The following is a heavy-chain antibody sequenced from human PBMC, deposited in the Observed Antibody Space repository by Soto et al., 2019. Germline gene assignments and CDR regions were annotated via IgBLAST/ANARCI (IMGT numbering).Heavy chain of an antibody. Sequence: GGSLRLSCAASGFTFSSYAMSWVRQAPGKGLEWVSAISGSGGSTYYADSVKGRFTISRDNSNNTLYLQMNSLRAEDTAVYYCAKARFYGDYARLAMDVWGQGTTVTVSS. CDR3: AKARFYGDYARLAMDV. CDR2: ISGSGGST. J-gene: IGHJ6*02. D-gene: IGHD4-17*01. V-gene: IGHV3-23*01. CDR1: GFTFSSYA.